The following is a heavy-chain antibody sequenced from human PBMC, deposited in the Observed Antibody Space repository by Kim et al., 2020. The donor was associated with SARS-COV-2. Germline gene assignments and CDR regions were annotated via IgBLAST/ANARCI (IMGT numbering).Heavy chain of an antibody. CDR1: GFTFSSYS. V-gene: IGHV3-21*01. J-gene: IGHJ6*02. Sequence: GGSLRLSCAASGFTFSSYSMNWVRQAPGKGLKWVSSISSSSSYIYYADSVKGRFTISRDNAKNSLYLQMNSLRAEDTAVYYCARDLGSDNWGGYYYYGMDVWGQGTTVTVSS. CDR3: ARDLGSDNWGGYYYYGMDV. CDR2: ISSSSSYI. D-gene: IGHD7-27*01.